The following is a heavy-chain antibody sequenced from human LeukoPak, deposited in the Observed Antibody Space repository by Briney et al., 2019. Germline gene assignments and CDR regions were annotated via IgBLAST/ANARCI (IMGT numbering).Heavy chain of an antibody. CDR1: GFTFSSYA. V-gene: IGHV3-23*01. CDR3: AKGIQLWPTLVDY. Sequence: PGGSLRLFCAASGFTFSSYAMSWVRQAPGKGLEWVSAISGSGGRTYYADSVKGRFTISRDNSKNTLYLQMNSLRAEDTAVYYCAKGIQLWPTLVDYWGQGTLVTVSS. J-gene: IGHJ4*02. D-gene: IGHD5-18*01. CDR2: ISGSGGRT.